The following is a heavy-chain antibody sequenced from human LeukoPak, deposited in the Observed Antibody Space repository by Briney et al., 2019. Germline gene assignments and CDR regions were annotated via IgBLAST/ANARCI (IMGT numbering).Heavy chain of an antibody. CDR2: IIPIFGTA. Sequence: AASVKVSCKASGGIFSSYAISWVRQAPGQGLEWMGGIIPIFGTANYAQKFQGRVTITADESTSTAYMELSSLRSEDTAVYYCARDSTRLDSGDNWFDPWGQGTLVTVSS. V-gene: IGHV1-69*01. CDR1: GGIFSSYA. D-gene: IGHD3-22*01. CDR3: ARDSTRLDSGDNWFDP. J-gene: IGHJ5*02.